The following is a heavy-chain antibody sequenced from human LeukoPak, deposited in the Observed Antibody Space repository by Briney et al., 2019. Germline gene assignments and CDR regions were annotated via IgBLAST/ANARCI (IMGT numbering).Heavy chain of an antibody. CDR3: AKAYGALYYFDY. J-gene: IGHJ4*02. CDR1: GFTFSTYG. V-gene: IGHV3-30*02. D-gene: IGHD3-10*01. CDR2: IHYDGSNK. Sequence: GGSLRLSCAASGFTFSTYGMHWVRQAPGKGLEWVAFIHYDGSNKYYADSVKGRFTISRDNSKNTLYLQMNSLRPEDTAVYYCAKAYGALYYFDYWGQGTLATVSS.